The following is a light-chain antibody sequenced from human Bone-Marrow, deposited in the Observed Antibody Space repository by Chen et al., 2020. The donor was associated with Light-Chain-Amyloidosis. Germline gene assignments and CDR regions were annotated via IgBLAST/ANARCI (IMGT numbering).Light chain of an antibody. CDR1: LLAKNY. CDR3: YSATDDSLGV. CDR2: KDT. J-gene: IGLJ3*02. Sequence: SYELTQPSSVSVSPGQTAKITCSGDLLAKNYVRWLQQKPGQAPVLVIYKDTERPSGIPERFSGSSSETTATLTVGGAQIDDEADYHCYSATDDSLGVFGGGTRLTVL. V-gene: IGLV3-27*01.